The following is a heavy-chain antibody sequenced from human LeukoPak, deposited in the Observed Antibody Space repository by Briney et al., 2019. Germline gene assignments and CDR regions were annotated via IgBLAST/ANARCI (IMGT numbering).Heavy chain of an antibody. CDR1: GGSISSSSYY. J-gene: IGHJ4*02. CDR3: ARRRPDYDSSGYYSVYYFDY. V-gene: IGHV4-39*01. CDR2: IYYSGST. D-gene: IGHD3-22*01. Sequence: SETLSLTCTVSGGSISSSSYYWGWIRQPPGKGLEWIGSIYYSGSTYYNPSLKSRVTISVDTSKNQFSLKLSSVTAADTAVYYCARRRPDYDSSGYYSVYYFDYWGQGTLVTVSS.